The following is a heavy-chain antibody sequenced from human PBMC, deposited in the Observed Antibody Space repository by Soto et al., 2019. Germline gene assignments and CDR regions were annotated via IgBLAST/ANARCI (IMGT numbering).Heavy chain of an antibody. CDR3: AKYRYCTNGVCYTPYYYYGMDV. D-gene: IGHD2-8*01. Sequence: GGSLRLSCAASGFTFSSYAMSWVRQAPGKGLEWVSAISGSGGSTYYADSVKGRFTISRDNSKNTLYLQMNSLRAEDTAVYYCAKYRYCTNGVCYTPYYYYGMDVWGQGTTVTVSS. V-gene: IGHV3-23*01. CDR1: GFTFSSYA. CDR2: ISGSGGST. J-gene: IGHJ6*02.